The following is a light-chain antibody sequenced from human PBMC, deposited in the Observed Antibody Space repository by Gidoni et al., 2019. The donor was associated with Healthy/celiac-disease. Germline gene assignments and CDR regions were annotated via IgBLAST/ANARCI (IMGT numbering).Light chain of an antibody. CDR1: QSVSSY. Sequence: EIVLTQSPATLSLSPVDRATLSCRASQSVSSYLAWYQQKPGQAPRLLIYDASNRATGIPARFSGSGSGTDFTLTISSLEPEDFAVYYCQQRSNWPPLTFGPGTKVDIK. V-gene: IGKV3-11*01. CDR3: QQRSNWPPLT. J-gene: IGKJ3*01. CDR2: DAS.